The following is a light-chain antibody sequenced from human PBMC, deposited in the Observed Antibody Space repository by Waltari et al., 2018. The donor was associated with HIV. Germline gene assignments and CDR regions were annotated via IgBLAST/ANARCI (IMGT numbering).Light chain of an antibody. CDR2: AAS. V-gene: IGKV1-12*01. CDR3: QQAYSFPHT. Sequence: DIQMTQSPSSMSASVGDRVTITCRASQFISTSLAWYQKKPIRSPKFRIFAASRLQSGVPSRFSGGGSGTQFTLTINRLQPEDLATYYCQQAYSFPHTFGQGT. J-gene: IGKJ2*01. CDR1: QFISTS.